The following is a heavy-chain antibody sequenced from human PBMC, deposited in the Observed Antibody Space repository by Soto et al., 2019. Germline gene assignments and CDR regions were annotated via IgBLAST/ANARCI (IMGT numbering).Heavy chain of an antibody. CDR2: INPRGFFT. J-gene: IGHJ5*02. D-gene: IGHD3-10*01. CDR3: ARAEGRFGGLFWFDP. CDR1: GYTFTSYN. Sequence: QVQLVQSGAEVKKPGASVKVSCKASGYTFTSYNIHWVRQAPGQGLEWVGMINPRGFFTTYARKFRGRVTMTGDTSTSVVYMELTNLRSEDTAVYFCARAEGRFGGLFWFDPWGQGTLVSVSS. V-gene: IGHV1-46*01.